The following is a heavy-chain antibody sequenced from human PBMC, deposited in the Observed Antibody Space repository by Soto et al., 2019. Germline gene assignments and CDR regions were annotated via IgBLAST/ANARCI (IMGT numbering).Heavy chain of an antibody. CDR1: GGTFSSYA. V-gene: IGHV1-69*13. J-gene: IGHJ6*02. D-gene: IGHD2-2*01. Sequence: EASVKVSCKASGGTFSSYAISWVRQAPGQGLEWMGGIIPIFGTADYAQKFQGRVTITADESTSTAYMELSSLRSEDTAVYYCASHSSLRGYCISTSCYGYYYGMDVWGQGTTVTVFS. CDR2: IIPIFGTA. CDR3: ASHSSLRGYCISTSCYGYYYGMDV.